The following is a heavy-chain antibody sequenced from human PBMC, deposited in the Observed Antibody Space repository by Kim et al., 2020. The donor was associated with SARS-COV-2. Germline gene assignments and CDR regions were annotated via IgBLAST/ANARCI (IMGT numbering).Heavy chain of an antibody. CDR1: GFTFSSYS. D-gene: IGHD4-17*01. V-gene: IGHV3-48*02. CDR3: ARGTYGDYPDAFDI. CDR2: ISCISSTI. J-gene: IGHJ3*02. Sequence: GGSLRLSCAASGFTFSSYSMNWVRQAPGKGLEWVSDISCISSTIYYADSVKGRFTISRDNSKNSLYLQMNSLRDEDTAVYYCARGTYGDYPDAFDIWGNGSLVT.